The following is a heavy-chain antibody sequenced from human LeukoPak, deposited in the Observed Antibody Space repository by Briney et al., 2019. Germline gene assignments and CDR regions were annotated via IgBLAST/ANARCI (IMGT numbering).Heavy chain of an antibody. Sequence: SETLSLTCAVYGGSFSGYYWSWLRQPPGKGLEWIGEINHSGSTNYNPSLKSRVTISVDTSKNQFSLKLSAMSYADTAVYSCARARPILRFGGISYWGQGPLVTVSS. D-gene: IGHD3-10*01. CDR1: GGSFSGYY. CDR3: ARARPILRFGGISY. V-gene: IGHV4-34*01. CDR2: INHSGST. J-gene: IGHJ4*02.